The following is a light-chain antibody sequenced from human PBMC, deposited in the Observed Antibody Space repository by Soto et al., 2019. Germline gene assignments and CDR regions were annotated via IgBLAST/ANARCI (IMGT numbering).Light chain of an antibody. CDR2: DVS. V-gene: IGLV2-11*01. Sequence: QSALTQPRSVSGSPGQSVTISCTGTSSDVGGYNYVSWYQQHPGKAPKFMIYDVSKRPSGVPDRFSGSKSGNTASLTISGLQAEDEADYYCFSYAGIYTLVFGGGTQLTVL. CDR3: FSYAGIYTLV. CDR1: SSDVGGYNY. J-gene: IGLJ2*01.